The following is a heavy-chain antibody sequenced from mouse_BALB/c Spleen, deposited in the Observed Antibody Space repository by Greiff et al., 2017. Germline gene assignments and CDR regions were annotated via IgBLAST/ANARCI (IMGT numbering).Heavy chain of an antibody. CDR1: GFSLTSYG. Sequence: VKLMESGPGLVQPSQSLSITCTVSGFSLTSYGVHWVRQSPGKGLEWLGVIWSGGSTDYNAAFISRLSISKDNSKSQVFFKMNSLQANDTAIYYCARRYDWYFDVWGAGTTVTVSS. CDR3: ARRYDWYFDV. CDR2: IWSGGST. D-gene: IGHD2-14*01. J-gene: IGHJ1*01. V-gene: IGHV2-2*02.